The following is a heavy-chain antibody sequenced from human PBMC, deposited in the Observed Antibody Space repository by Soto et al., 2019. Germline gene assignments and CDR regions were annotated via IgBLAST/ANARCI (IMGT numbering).Heavy chain of an antibody. CDR1: GGSVSTENYY. CDR3: ARLTRLVYALSWFGP. V-gene: IGHV4-61*01. Sequence: SETLSLTCTVSGGSVSTENYYWSWVRQPPGKGLEWIGYIFYTGSAHYNPSLESRVTMSVDTSKNQFSLNLSPVTAADTAVYYCARLTRLVYALSWFGPWGQGTLVTVSS. D-gene: IGHD2-8*01. J-gene: IGHJ5*02. CDR2: IFYTGSA.